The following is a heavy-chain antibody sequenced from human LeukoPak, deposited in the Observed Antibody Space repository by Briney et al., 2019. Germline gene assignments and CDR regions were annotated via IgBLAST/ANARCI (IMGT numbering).Heavy chain of an antibody. Sequence: SETLSLTCSVSGDSVSSSLYFWGWIRQPPGKGLEWIGNINSIGSSSDNPSLKSRVTMSVDTSKNQLSLKMTSVTDADTAVYYCARLSKGRYFDYIFDYWGQGTLVTVSS. CDR3: ARLSKGRYFDYIFDY. CDR1: GDSVSSSLYF. V-gene: IGHV4-39*01. CDR2: INSIGSS. D-gene: IGHD3-9*01. J-gene: IGHJ4*02.